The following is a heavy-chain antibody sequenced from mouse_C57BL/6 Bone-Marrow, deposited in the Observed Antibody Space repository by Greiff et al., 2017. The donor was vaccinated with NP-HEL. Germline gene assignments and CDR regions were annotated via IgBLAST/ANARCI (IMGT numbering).Heavy chain of an antibody. CDR2: NNPSSGYT. J-gene: IGHJ3*01. CDR3: ARSRFAY. Sequence: VQLQQSGADLARPGASVKVSFKASRYTFTSYTLHWLKQRPGRGLEWLGNNNPSSGYTKYNQKFKDKATLTADKSSSTAYMQLSSLTSEDSAVYYCARSRFAYWGQGTLVTVSA. V-gene: IGHV1-4*01. CDR1: RYTFTSYT.